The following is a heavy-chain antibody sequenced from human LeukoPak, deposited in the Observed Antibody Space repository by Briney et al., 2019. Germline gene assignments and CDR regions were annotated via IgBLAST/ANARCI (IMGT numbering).Heavy chain of an antibody. CDR1: GGTFSSYA. Sequence: SVKVSCKASGGTFSSYAISWVRQAPGQGLEWMGGIIPIFGTANYAQKFQGRVTITADKSTSTAYMELSSLRSEDTAVYYCARDGYDFWSGPSYFDYWGQGTLVTVSS. CDR3: ARDGYDFWSGPSYFDY. J-gene: IGHJ4*02. D-gene: IGHD3-3*01. V-gene: IGHV1-69*06. CDR2: IIPIFGTA.